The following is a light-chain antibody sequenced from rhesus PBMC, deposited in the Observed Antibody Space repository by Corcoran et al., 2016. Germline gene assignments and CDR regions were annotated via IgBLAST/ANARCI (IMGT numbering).Light chain of an antibody. J-gene: IGKJ2*01. V-gene: IGKV3S9*01. CDR2: AAS. Sequence: EIVMTQSPATLSLSPGERATLSCRASQSVNSYVAWYQQKPEQAPRLLIYAASSRATGIPDRFSGSGYGTDFTLIISSLEPEEVGVYYCQQDNNWNSFGQGTKVEI. CDR3: QQDNNWNS. CDR1: QSVNSY.